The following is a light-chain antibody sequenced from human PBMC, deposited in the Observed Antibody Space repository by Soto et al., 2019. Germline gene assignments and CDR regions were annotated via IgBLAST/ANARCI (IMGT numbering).Light chain of an antibody. CDR2: GNS. CDR1: SSNIGAGYD. J-gene: IGLJ1*01. V-gene: IGLV1-40*01. CDR3: QAFDSSRSGYV. Sequence: QSVLTQPPSVSGAPGQRVTISCTGSSSNIGAGYDVPWYQQLPGTAPKLLIYGNSNRPSGVPDRFSGSKSGTSASLAITGRLAEDEAEYYCQAFDSSRSGYVVGTGTKLTVL.